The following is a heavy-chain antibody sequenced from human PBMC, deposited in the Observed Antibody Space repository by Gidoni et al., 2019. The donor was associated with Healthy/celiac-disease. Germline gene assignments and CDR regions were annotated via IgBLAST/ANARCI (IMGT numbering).Heavy chain of an antibody. D-gene: IGHD3-9*01. CDR3: ARGRWKSYYDILNHPSDRFDP. V-gene: IGHV4-34*01. Sequence: QVQLQQWGAGLLKPSETLSLTCAVYGGSFSGYYWSWIRQPPGKGLEWIGEINHSGSTNYNPSLKSRVTISVDTSKNQFSLKLSSVTAADTAVYYCARGRWKSYYDILNHPSDRFDPWGQGTLVTVSS. CDR1: GGSFSGYY. CDR2: INHSGST. J-gene: IGHJ5*02.